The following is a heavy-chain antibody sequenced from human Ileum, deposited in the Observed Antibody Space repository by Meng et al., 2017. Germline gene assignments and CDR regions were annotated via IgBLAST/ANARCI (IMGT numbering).Heavy chain of an antibody. CDR2: ISPYNGNT. J-gene: IGHJ4*02. V-gene: IGHV1-18*01. Sequence: QGYLVQPGAGGKEPGAHGKVSCQASGYTFTSSGLSWGRQAPGQGLEWMGWISPYNGNTNYAQKVQGRLTVTTDTSTSTAYMELRSLRSADTAVYYCARGDSSNRGFDYWGQGTLVTVSS. CDR3: ARGDSSNRGFDY. D-gene: IGHD6-19*01. CDR1: GYTFTSSG.